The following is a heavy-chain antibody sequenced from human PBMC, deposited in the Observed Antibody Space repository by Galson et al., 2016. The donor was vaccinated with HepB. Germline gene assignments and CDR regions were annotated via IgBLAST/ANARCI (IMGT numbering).Heavy chain of an antibody. V-gene: IGHV4-4*08. D-gene: IGHD1-14*01. CDR1: GGSISPYY. Sequence: SETLSLTCNISGGSISPYYWSWIRQSPGKGLEWVGYIHHSGGTNYNHSLESRVTMSLDTSKNQVSMKLNSVTAADTALYSCVRDGPGDVYAFDIWVQGTMVTVSS. CDR2: IHHSGGT. J-gene: IGHJ3*02. CDR3: VRDGPGDVYAFDI.